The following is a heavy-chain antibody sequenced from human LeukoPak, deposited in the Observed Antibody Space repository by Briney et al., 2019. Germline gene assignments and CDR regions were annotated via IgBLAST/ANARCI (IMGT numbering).Heavy chain of an antibody. V-gene: IGHV4-59*12. CDR3: ARRRGFGESAYYFDY. Sequence: SETLSLTCTVSGGSIKTNYWSWIRQPPGKGLEWIGYGYYRGSTNYNPSLKSRVTISVDTSKNQFSLRLSSVTAADTAVYYCARRRGFGESAYYFDYWGQGTLVAVSS. CDR2: GYYRGST. J-gene: IGHJ4*02. D-gene: IGHD3-10*01. CDR1: GGSIKTNY.